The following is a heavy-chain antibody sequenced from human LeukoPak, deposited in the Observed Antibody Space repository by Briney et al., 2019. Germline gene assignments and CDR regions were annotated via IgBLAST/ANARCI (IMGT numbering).Heavy chain of an antibody. J-gene: IGHJ5*02. CDR1: GGSIISSTYY. V-gene: IGHV4-39*07. D-gene: IGHD5-18*01. CDR2: IYYTGST. Sequence: SETLSLTCTVSGGSIISSTYYWGWIRQPPGKGLEWTGSIYYTGSTYYNPSLKSRVTISVDTSRNQFSLKLSSVPAADMAVYYCARGRPPPSELVDTAMVNNWFDPWGQGTLVTVSS. CDR3: ARGRPPPSELVDTAMVNNWFDP.